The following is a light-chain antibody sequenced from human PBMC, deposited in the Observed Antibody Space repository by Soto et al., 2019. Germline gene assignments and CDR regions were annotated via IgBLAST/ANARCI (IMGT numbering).Light chain of an antibody. CDR3: SSYADNNNFV. J-gene: IGLJ1*01. Sequence: QSALTQPPSASGSPGQSVTISCTGTSSDVGGHNYVCWHQQHPGKAPKLMIYEVSKRPSGVPDRFSGSKSGNTASLTVSGLQPEDEADYYCSSYADNNNFVFGTGTKLTVL. V-gene: IGLV2-8*01. CDR2: EVS. CDR1: SSDVGGHNY.